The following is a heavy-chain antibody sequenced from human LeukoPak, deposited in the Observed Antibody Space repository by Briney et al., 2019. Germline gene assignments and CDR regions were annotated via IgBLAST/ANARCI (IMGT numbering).Heavy chain of an antibody. CDR1: GGSFSGYY. CDR2: INHSGST. V-gene: IGHV4-34*01. CDR3: ARSGSSGLPYYFDY. J-gene: IGHJ4*02. Sequence: PSETLSLTCAVYGGSFSGYYWSWIRQPPGKGLEWIGEINHSGSTNYNPSLKSRVTISVDTSKNQFSLKLSSVTAADTAVYYCARSGSSGLPYYFDYWGQGTLVTVSS. D-gene: IGHD3-22*01.